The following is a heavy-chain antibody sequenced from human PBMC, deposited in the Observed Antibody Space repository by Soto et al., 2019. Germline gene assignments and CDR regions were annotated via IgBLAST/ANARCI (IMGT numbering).Heavy chain of an antibody. V-gene: IGHV4-39*01. CDR1: GGSISSSSYY. CDR2: IYYSGST. D-gene: IGHD3-3*01. CDR3: ATARGYYLRGFPGLDD. Sequence: SETLSLTCTVSGGSISSSSYYWGWIRQPPGKGLEWIGSIYYSGSTYYNPSLKSRVTISVDTSKNQFSLKLSSVTAADTAVYYCATARGYYLRGFPGLDDWGQGTLVTVSS. J-gene: IGHJ4*02.